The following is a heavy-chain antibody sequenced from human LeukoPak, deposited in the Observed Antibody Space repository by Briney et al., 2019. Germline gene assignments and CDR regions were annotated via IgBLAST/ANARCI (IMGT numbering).Heavy chain of an antibody. CDR1: GFTFSSYG. J-gene: IGHJ4*02. CDR3: AREVIAVAGYFDY. CDR2: ISYDGSNK. Sequence: GRSLRLSCAASGFTFSSYGMHWVRQAPGKGLEWVAVISYDGSNKYYADSVKGRFTISRDNSKNTLYLQMNSLRAEDTAVHYCAREVIAVAGYFDYWGQGTLVTVSS. V-gene: IGHV3-30*03. D-gene: IGHD6-19*01.